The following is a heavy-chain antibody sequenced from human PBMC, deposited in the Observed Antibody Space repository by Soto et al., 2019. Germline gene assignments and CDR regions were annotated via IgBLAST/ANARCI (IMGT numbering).Heavy chain of an antibody. J-gene: IGHJ5*02. D-gene: IGHD3-3*01. CDR2: IIPIFGTA. CDR1: GGTFSSCA. CDR3: ARDPRALRSDWFDP. V-gene: IGHV1-69*13. Sequence: GASVKVSCKASGGTFSSCAISWVRQAPGQGLEWMGGIIPIFGTANYAQKFQGRVTITADESTSTAYMELSSLRSEDTAVYYCARDPRALRSDWFDPWGQGTLVTVSS.